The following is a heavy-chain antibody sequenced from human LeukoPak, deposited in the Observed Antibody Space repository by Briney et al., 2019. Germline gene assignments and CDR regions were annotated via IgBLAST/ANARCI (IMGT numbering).Heavy chain of an antibody. V-gene: IGHV3-23*01. D-gene: IGHD5-24*01. CDR1: GFTFTTYA. CDR2: ISGRTGTT. Sequence: PGGSLRLSCAASGFTFTTYATTWVRQAPGKGLKWVSAISGRTGTTYYADSVKGRFTISRDNSKNTLYLQMNSLRAEDTAVYYCAKRNSRDGYDYDSFDYGGQGTVVSVS. J-gene: IGHJ4*02. CDR3: AKRNSRDGYDYDSFDY.